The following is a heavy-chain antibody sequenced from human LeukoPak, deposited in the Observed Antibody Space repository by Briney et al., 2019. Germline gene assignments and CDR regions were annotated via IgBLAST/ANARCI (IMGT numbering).Heavy chain of an antibody. J-gene: IGHJ4*02. CDR3: ARGAAGTEAADY. Sequence: PSETLSLTCTVYGGSISSYYWSWIRQPPGRGLEWIGYTNYSGSTNYNPSLKSRITISVDSSKNQFSLRLSSVAAADTAVYFCARGAAGTEAADYWGQGTLVTVSS. V-gene: IGHV4-59*01. CDR1: GGSISSYY. CDR2: TNYSGST. D-gene: IGHD6-13*01.